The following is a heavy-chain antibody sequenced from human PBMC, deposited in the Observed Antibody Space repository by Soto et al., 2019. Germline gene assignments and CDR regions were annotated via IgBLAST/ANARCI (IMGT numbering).Heavy chain of an antibody. D-gene: IGHD3-16*01. V-gene: IGHV5-51*01. CDR3: ARVSEVMTILLGYYSDY. CDR1: GYSFTSYW. Sequence: GXSLKISCKGSGYSFTSYWIGWLRQIPVKGLEWMGIIYPGDSDTRYSPSFQGQVTISADKSISTAYLQWSSLKASDTAMYYCARVSEVMTILLGYYSDYWGQGTLVTVSS. CDR2: IYPGDSDT. J-gene: IGHJ4*02.